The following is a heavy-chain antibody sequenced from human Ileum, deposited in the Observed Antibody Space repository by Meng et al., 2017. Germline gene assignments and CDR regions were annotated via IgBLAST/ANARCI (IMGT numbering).Heavy chain of an antibody. D-gene: IGHD3-10*01. V-gene: IGHV4-34*01. CDR3: ARCRGLIWFGEWFDP. J-gene: IGHJ5*02. CDR2: IKHSECN. CDR1: GVSLSRNY. Sequence: QESCSGLVEHSATISLTSSVHGVSLSRNYWMGVRQPPGNGPEWIGEIKHSECNNYKPSIKSLVTILVVTSKNQYSLMLRSVTATDTAVYYSARCRGLIWFGEWFDPWGQGTLVTVSS.